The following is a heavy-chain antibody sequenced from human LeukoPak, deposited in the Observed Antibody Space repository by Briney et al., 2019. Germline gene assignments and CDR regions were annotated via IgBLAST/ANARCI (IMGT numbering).Heavy chain of an antibody. CDR2: ISGSGGST. CDR3: ARDRAGSYYYFDY. J-gene: IGHJ4*02. CDR1: GFTFSSYA. D-gene: IGHD1-26*01. V-gene: IGHV3-23*01. Sequence: GGSLRLSCAASGFTFSSYAMSWVRQAPGKGLEWVSAISGSGGSTYYADSVKGRFTISRDNSKNTLYLQMNSLRAEDTAVYYCARDRAGSYYYFDYWGQGTLVTVSS.